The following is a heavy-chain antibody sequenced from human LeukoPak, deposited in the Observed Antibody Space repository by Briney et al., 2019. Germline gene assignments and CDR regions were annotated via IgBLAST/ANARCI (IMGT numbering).Heavy chain of an antibody. D-gene: IGHD6-19*01. CDR2: IHYSGTT. Sequence: PSETLSLTCSVAGASISSVSYFWGWIRQTPGKGLEWIGSIHYSGTTHYNPSLKSRVSLSVDTSKNQFSLKLSSVTAADTAMYYCARHGDENNTGWYIRWDNWGRGTLATVSS. V-gene: IGHV4-39*01. CDR1: GASISSVSYF. CDR3: ARHGDENNTGWYIRWDN. J-gene: IGHJ4*02.